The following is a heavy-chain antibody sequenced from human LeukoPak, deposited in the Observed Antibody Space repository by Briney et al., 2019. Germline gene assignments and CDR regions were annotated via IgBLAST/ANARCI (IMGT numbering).Heavy chain of an antibody. J-gene: IGHJ4*02. V-gene: IGHV3-7*03. Sequence: PGGSLRLSCAASGFTVSSNYMSWVRQAPGKGLEWVANIKQDGSEKYYVDSVKGRFTISRDNAKNSLYLQMNSLRAEDTAVYYCAKGSYGSGSFDIFLLLLWGQGTLVTVSS. CDR3: AKGSYGSGSFDIFLLLL. CDR2: IKQDGSEK. D-gene: IGHD3-10*01. CDR1: GFTVSSNY.